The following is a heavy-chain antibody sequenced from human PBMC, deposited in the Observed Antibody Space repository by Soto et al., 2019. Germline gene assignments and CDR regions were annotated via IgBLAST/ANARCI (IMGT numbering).Heavy chain of an antibody. CDR3: ARVRYFDWARSGSDY. CDR1: GGSISGYY. J-gene: IGHJ4*02. CDR2: INYSGST. D-gene: IGHD3-9*01. Sequence: SETLSLTCTVSGGSISGYYWSWIRQPPGKGLEWIGDINYSGSTNYNPSLKSRVTISVDTSKNQFSLKLSSVTAADTAVYYCARVRYFDWARSGSDYWGQGTLVTVSS. V-gene: IGHV4-59*12.